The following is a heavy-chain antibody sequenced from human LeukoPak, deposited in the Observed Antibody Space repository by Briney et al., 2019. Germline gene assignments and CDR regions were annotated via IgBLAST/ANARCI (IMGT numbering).Heavy chain of an antibody. D-gene: IGHD5-18*01. V-gene: IGHV3-23*01. CDR2: ISGSGDRT. CDR1: GFTFNTYA. CDR3: AKSRYSTTSPMDV. J-gene: IGHJ6*02. Sequence: GGSLRLSCEASGFTFNTYAIYWVRQAPGQGLEWVSSISGSGDRTYYADSLKGRFSISRDNSKNTVYLQMNSLRAEDTAVYSCAKSRYSTTSPMDVWGLGATDTVSS.